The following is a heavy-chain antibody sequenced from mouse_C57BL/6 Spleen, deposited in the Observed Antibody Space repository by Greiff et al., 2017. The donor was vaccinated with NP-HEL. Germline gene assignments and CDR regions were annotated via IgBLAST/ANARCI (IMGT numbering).Heavy chain of an antibody. V-gene: IGHV5-17*01. CDR3: ARPGGKGDYAMDY. Sequence: DVMLVESGGGLVKPGGSLKLSCAASGFTFSDYGMHWVRQAPEKGLEWVAYISSGSSTIYYADTVKGRFTISRDNAKNTLFLQMTSLRSEDTAMYYCARPGGKGDYAMDYWGQGTSVTVSS. D-gene: IGHD1-3*01. CDR1: GFTFSDYG. J-gene: IGHJ4*01. CDR2: ISSGSSTI.